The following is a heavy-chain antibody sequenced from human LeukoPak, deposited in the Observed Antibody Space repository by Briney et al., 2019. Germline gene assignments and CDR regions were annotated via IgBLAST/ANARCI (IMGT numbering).Heavy chain of an antibody. J-gene: IGHJ3*02. CDR2: ISSSSSYI. Sequence: GGSLRLSCAASGCTFSSYSMNWVRQAPGKGLEWVSSISSSSSYIYYADSVKGRFTISRDNAKNSLYLQMNSLRAEDTAVYYCARDDRRRNIVVVVAATAFDIWGQGTMVTVSS. D-gene: IGHD2-15*01. CDR3: ARDDRRRNIVVVVAATAFDI. V-gene: IGHV3-21*01. CDR1: GCTFSSYS.